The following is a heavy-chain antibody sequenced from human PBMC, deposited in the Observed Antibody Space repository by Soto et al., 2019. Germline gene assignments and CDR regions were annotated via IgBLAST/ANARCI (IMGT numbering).Heavy chain of an antibody. CDR2: IYYSGST. D-gene: IGHD1-26*01. CDR1: GGSISSGDYY. V-gene: IGHV4-30-4*01. Sequence: SETLSLTCTVSGGSISSGDYYWSWIRQPPGKGLEWIGYIYYSGSTYYNPSLKSRVTISVDTSKNQFSLKLSSVTAADTAVYYCARIISEWDYYYYYGLAVWGQGTTVTVSS. CDR3: ARIISEWDYYYYYGLAV. J-gene: IGHJ6*02.